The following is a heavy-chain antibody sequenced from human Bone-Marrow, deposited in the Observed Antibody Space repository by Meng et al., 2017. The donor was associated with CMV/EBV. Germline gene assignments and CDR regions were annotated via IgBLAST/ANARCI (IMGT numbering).Heavy chain of an antibody. J-gene: IGHJ5*02. CDR3: ASDQSGNMVRGAPLAP. CDR2: ISSSSSYI. CDR1: GFTFSSYS. Sequence: GGSLRLSCAASGFTFSSYSMNWVRQAPGKGLEWVSSISSSSSYIYYADSVKGRFTISRDNAKNSLYLQMNSLRAEDTAVYYCASDQSGNMVRGAPLAPWGQGPRVTCSS. V-gene: IGHV3-21*01. D-gene: IGHD3-10*01.